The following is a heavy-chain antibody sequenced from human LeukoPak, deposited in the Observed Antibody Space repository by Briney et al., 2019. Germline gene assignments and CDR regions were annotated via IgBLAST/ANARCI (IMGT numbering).Heavy chain of an antibody. V-gene: IGHV6-1*01. CDR2: TYYRSKWYN. CDR3: ARGSYGSGSFFGY. CDR1: GDSVSNNTAA. D-gene: IGHD3-10*01. Sequence: SQTLSLTCAISGDSVSNNTAAWNWVRQSPSRGLEWLGRTYYRSKWYNDYAVSVKRRIIINPDTSKNQFSLQLTSVTPEDTAVYYCARGSYGSGSFFGYWGQGTLVTVSS. J-gene: IGHJ4*02.